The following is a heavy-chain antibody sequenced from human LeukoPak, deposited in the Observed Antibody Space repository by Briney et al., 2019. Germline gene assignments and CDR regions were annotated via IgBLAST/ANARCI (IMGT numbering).Heavy chain of an antibody. D-gene: IGHD3-3*01. J-gene: IGHJ5*02. CDR2: ISGSGGST. CDR1: GFTFSSYA. CDR3: AKEYDFWANNWFDP. V-gene: IGHV3-23*01. Sequence: GGSLRLSCAASGFTFSSYAMSWLRQAPGKGLEWGSSISGSGGSTYYADSVKGRFTISRDNSKNTLYLQMNSLRGEDTAVYYCAKEYDFWANNWFDPWGQGTLVTVSS.